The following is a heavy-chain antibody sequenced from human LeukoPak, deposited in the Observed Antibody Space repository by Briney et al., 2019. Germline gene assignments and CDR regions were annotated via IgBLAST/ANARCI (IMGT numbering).Heavy chain of an antibody. CDR1: SGSFSSSSYF. Sequence: SETLSLTCTVSSGSFSSSSYFCGWIRQSPGMGLEWIATINYSGTTYYNPSPKSRVTTSVDTSRNQFSLELTSVTAADTAVYYCARMRGGVQLWGDWGQGALVTVSS. CDR3: ARMRGGVQLWGD. CDR2: INYSGTT. V-gene: IGHV4-39*01. D-gene: IGHD3-10*01. J-gene: IGHJ4*03.